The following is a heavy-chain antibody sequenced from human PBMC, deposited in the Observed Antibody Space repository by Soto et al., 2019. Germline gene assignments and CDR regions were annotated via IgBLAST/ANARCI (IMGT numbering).Heavy chain of an antibody. CDR1: GGSFSDYY. V-gene: IGHV4-34*01. D-gene: IGHD5-12*01. J-gene: IGHJ4*02. CDR2: INHSGSS. Sequence: PSETLSLTCAVYGGSFSDYYWTWFRQPPGKGLEWVGEINHSGSSNYNPSLKSRVTMSLDTSKNQFSLNLTSVTAADTAMYYCERGRVAQAHWGQGTLVTVSS. CDR3: ERGRVAQAH.